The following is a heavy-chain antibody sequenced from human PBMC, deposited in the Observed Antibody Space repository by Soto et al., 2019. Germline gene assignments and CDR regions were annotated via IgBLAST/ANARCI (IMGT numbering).Heavy chain of an antibody. CDR2: IIPIFGTA. Sequence: AASVKVSCKASGGAFSSYAISWVLQAPGQGLEWMGGIIPIFGTANYAQKFQGRVTITADKSTSTAYMELSSLRSEDTAVYYCARELSGYYLNWFDPWGQGTLVTVSS. V-gene: IGHV1-69*06. CDR3: ARELSGYYLNWFDP. CDR1: GGAFSSYA. D-gene: IGHD3-22*01. J-gene: IGHJ5*02.